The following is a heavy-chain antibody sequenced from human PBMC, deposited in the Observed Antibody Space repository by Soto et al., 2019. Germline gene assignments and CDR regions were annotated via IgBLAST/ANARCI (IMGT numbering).Heavy chain of an antibody. CDR3: AREKYGDYEPGYSPKIPPLPFDY. CDR2: IIPILGIA. J-gene: IGHJ4*02. V-gene: IGHV1-69*04. D-gene: IGHD4-17*01. Sequence: ASVKVSCKASGGTFSSYTISWVRQAPGQGLEWMGRIIPILGIANYAQKFQGRVTITADKSTSTAYMELSSLRSEDTAVYYCAREKYGDYEPGYSPKIPPLPFDYWGQGTLVTVSS. CDR1: GGTFSSYT.